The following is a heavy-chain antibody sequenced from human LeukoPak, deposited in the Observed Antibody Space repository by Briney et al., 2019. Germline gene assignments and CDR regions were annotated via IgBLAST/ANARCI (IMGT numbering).Heavy chain of an antibody. V-gene: IGHV4-34*01. J-gene: IGHJ4*02. CDR2: INHSGST. Sequence: SETLSLTCGVYGGSFSGYYWSWIRQPPGKGLEWIGEINHSGSTNYNPSLKSRVTISVDTSKNQFSLKLSSVTAADTAVYYCRGDTAMDGYFDYWGQGTLVTVSS. CDR1: GGSFSGYY. D-gene: IGHD5-18*01. CDR3: RGDTAMDGYFDY.